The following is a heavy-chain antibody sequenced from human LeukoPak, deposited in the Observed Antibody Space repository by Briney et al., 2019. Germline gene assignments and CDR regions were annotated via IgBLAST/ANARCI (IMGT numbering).Heavy chain of an antibody. CDR3: ARDRGYYYDSSGYRDY. D-gene: IGHD3-22*01. CDR2: IYSGGST. CDR1: GFTVSSNY. J-gene: IGHJ4*02. Sequence: PGGPLRLSCAASGFTVSSNYMSWVRQAPGKGLEWVSVIYSGGSTYYADSVKGRFTISRDNSKNTLYLQMNSLRAEDTAVYYCARDRGYYYDSSGYRDYWGQGTLVTVSS. V-gene: IGHV3-66*02.